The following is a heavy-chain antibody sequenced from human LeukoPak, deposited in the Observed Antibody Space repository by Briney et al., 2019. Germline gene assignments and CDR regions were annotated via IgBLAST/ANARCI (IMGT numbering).Heavy chain of an antibody. Sequence: ASVKVSCKASGGTFSSYAISWVQQAPGQGLEWMGRIIPILGIANYAQKFQGRVTITADKSTSTAYMELSSLRSEDTAVYYCTSAYIAVAGIYYWGQGTLVTVSS. CDR3: TSAYIAVAGIYY. CDR1: GGTFSSYA. V-gene: IGHV1-69*04. J-gene: IGHJ4*02. CDR2: IIPILGIA. D-gene: IGHD6-19*01.